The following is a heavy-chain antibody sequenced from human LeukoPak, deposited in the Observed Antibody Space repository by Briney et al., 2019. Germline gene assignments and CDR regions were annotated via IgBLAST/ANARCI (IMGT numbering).Heavy chain of an antibody. D-gene: IGHD6-13*01. CDR3: ARVGSTAEAGTPDY. Sequence: GGSLRLSCAASGFTFSNYYMSWIRQAPGKGLEWLSYISRSGSHTPYADSVKGRFTVSRDNAKNSLSLELNSLRVDDTAIYYCARVGSTAEAGTPDYWGQRTLVTVSS. V-gene: IGHV3-11*06. J-gene: IGHJ4*02. CDR1: GFTFSNYY. CDR2: ISRSGSHT.